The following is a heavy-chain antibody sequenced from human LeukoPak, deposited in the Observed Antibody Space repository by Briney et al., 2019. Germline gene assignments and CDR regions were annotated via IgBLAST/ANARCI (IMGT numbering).Heavy chain of an antibody. J-gene: IGHJ4*02. D-gene: IGHD1-26*01. Sequence: GGSLRLSCAASGFTFSTYAMSWVRQAPGEGLEWVSSIGGNANGTYYAESVKGRFTISRDNSKNTLYLQMNSLRAEDTAVYYCAKGKIVGATWDYFDYWGQGTLVTVSS. V-gene: IGHV3-23*01. CDR3: AKGKIVGATWDYFDY. CDR1: GFTFSTYA. CDR2: IGGNANGT.